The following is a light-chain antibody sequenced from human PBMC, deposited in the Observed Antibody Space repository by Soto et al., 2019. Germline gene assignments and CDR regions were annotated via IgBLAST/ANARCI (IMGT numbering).Light chain of an antibody. Sequence: QSVLTQPPAVSRAPGQRVTISCSGSSSNIGSHYDVHWYQQIPGKAPKLLIYGNINRPSGVPDRFSGSRSDTSASLAITGLQAEDEADYYCQSYDSGLSGVVFGGGTKLTVL. CDR1: SSNIGSHYD. CDR3: QSYDSGLSGVV. J-gene: IGLJ3*02. CDR2: GNI. V-gene: IGLV1-40*01.